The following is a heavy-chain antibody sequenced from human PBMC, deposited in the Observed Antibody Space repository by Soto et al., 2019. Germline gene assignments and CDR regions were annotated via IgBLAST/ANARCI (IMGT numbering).Heavy chain of an antibody. D-gene: IGHD4-17*01. Sequence: QLQLQESGPGLVKPSETLSLTCTDSGGSISSSSYYWGWIRQPPGKGLEWIGSIYYSGSTYYNPSLKSRVTISVDTSKNQFSLKLSSVTAADTAVYYCARHDYGADNWFDPWGQGTLVTVSS. CDR2: IYYSGST. J-gene: IGHJ5*02. CDR3: ARHDYGADNWFDP. V-gene: IGHV4-39*01. CDR1: GGSISSSSYY.